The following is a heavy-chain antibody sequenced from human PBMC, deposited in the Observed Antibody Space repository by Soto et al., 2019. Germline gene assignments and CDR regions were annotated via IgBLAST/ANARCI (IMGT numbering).Heavy chain of an antibody. CDR2: TYYKSKWYY. Sequence: SQTLSLTCAISGDSVSSNSAGWNWVRQTPSRGLEWLGRTYYKSKWYYNSAVSLKTRLTISKDTSKNQVVLTMTNMDPVDTATYYCARVQVRGVITPPGYYYGMDVWGQGTTVTVSS. V-gene: IGHV6-1*01. CDR3: ARVQVRGVITPPGYYYGMDV. J-gene: IGHJ6*02. CDR1: GDSVSSNSAG. D-gene: IGHD3-10*01.